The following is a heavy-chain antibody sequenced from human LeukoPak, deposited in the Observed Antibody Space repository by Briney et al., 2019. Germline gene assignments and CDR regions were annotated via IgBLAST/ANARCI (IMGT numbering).Heavy chain of an antibody. J-gene: IGHJ6*03. D-gene: IGHD3-9*01. Sequence: SVKVSCKASGGTFSSYAISWVRQAPGQGLEWMGGIIPIFGTANYAQNFQGRVTITTDESTSTAYMELSSLRSEDTAVYYCAREGGEGYFDWRHRNYYYYYYMDVWGKGTTVTVSS. CDR3: AREGGEGYFDWRHRNYYYYYYMDV. CDR2: IIPIFGTA. CDR1: GGTFSSYA. V-gene: IGHV1-69*05.